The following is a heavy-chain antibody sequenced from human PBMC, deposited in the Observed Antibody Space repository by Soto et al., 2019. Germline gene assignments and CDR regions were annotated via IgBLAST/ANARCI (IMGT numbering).Heavy chain of an antibody. CDR3: ARVHVMVVAGSTFDY. Sequence: SETLSLTCTVSGYSSSSGSYWAWIRQPPGKGPEWIASIYHGGTTFYNPSLKSRITISVDTSNNQFSLKLTSVTAADTAVYYCARVHVMVVAGSTFDYWGNGTLVTVSS. J-gene: IGHJ4*01. D-gene: IGHD6-19*01. CDR2: IYHGGTT. CDR1: GYSSSSGSY. V-gene: IGHV4-38-2*02.